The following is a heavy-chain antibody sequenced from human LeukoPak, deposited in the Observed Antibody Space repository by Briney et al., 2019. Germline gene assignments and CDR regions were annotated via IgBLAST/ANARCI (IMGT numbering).Heavy chain of an antibody. CDR2: IIPIFGTA. D-gene: IGHD1-26*01. Sequence: SVKVSCKASGGTFSSYAISWVRQAPGQGLEWMGGIIPIFGTANYAQKFQGRVTITTDESTSTAYMELSSLRSEDTAVYYCARTRIVGARFDPWGQGTLVTVSS. CDR3: ARTRIVGARFDP. J-gene: IGHJ5*02. V-gene: IGHV1-69*05. CDR1: GGTFSSYA.